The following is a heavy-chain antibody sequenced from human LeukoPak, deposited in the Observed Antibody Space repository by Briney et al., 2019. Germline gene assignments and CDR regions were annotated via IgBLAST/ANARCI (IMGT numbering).Heavy chain of an antibody. J-gene: IGHJ6*03. V-gene: IGHV3-7*03. D-gene: IGHD1-26*01. CDR1: GFTFSSYW. CDR3: AKDGVVGNRRNYTDV. Sequence: GGSLRLSCVASGFTFSSYWMTWVRQAPGKGLEWVANIKTDGSQIYYVDSVKGRFTISRDNSQNTLYLQLNSLRAEDAAIYYCAKDGVVGNRRNYTDVWGKGTTVTVSS. CDR2: IKTDGSQI.